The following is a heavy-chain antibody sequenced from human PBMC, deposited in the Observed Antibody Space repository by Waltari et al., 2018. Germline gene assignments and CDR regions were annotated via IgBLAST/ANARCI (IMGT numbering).Heavy chain of an antibody. CDR3: ARSNSYSPFDY. CDR2: IRNRGNSYTT. CDR1: GFTFSDHY. V-gene: IGHV3-72*01. J-gene: IGHJ4*02. Sequence: EVQLVESGGGLVQPGGSLRLSCAASGFTFSDHYMDWVRQAPGKGRGGVGRIRNRGNSYTTEYAASGKGRFTISRDDSKNSLYLQMNSLETEDTAVYYCARSNSYSPFDYWGQGILVTVSS. D-gene: IGHD3-16*02.